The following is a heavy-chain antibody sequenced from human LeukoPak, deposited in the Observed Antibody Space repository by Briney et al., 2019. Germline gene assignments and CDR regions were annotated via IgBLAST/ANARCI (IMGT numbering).Heavy chain of an antibody. CDR3: ARVSFCPRCHFDY. CDR2: ISPDGSSA. D-gene: IGHD2/OR15-2a*01. V-gene: IGHV3-74*03. Sequence: PGGSLRLSCAASGFSFSSYWMHWVRQAPGKGLVWVARISPDGSSALSADSVRGRFTISGDNADNTLYLQLNSLRAEGTAVYYCARVSFCPRCHFDYWGQGTLVTVSS. J-gene: IGHJ4*02. CDR1: GFSFSSYW.